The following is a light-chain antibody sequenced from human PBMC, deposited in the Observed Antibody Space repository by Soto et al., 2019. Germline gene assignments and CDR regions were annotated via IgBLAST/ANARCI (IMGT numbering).Light chain of an antibody. CDR1: SSDVGGYNY. CDR2: DVS. V-gene: IGLV2-14*01. Sequence: QSVLTQPASGSGSPGQSITISSTRTSSDVGGYNYVSWYQQHPGKAPKLMIYDVSNRPSGVSNRFSGSKSGNTASLTISGLQAEDEADYYCSSYTSSSLYVFGTGTKVTVL. J-gene: IGLJ1*01. CDR3: SSYTSSSLYV.